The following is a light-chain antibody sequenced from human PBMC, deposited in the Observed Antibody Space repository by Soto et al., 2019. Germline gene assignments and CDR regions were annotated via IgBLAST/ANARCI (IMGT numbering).Light chain of an antibody. V-gene: IGLV2-14*01. J-gene: IGLJ3*02. Sequence: QSALTQPASVSGSPGQSITISCTGTSSDVGGYNYVSWYQQHPGKAPKLMIYEVSNRPSGVSNRFSGSKSGNTASLTISGLQAEDEADYYCSSYTSRSPRVFRRGTQLTV. CDR1: SSDVGGYNY. CDR3: SSYTSRSPRV. CDR2: EVS.